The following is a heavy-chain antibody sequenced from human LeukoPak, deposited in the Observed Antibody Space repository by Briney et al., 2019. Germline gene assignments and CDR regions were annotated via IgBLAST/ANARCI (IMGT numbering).Heavy chain of an antibody. CDR3: AKDRYFDWIELDNDAFDI. J-gene: IGHJ3*02. CDR2: ISGSGGGT. Sequence: GGSLRLSCAASGFTFSSYAMSWVRQAPGKGLEWVSAISGSGGGTYYADSVKGRFTISRDNSKNTPYLQMNSLRGEDTAVYYCAKDRYFDWIELDNDAFDIWGQGTMVTVSS. D-gene: IGHD3-9*01. V-gene: IGHV3-23*01. CDR1: GFTFSSYA.